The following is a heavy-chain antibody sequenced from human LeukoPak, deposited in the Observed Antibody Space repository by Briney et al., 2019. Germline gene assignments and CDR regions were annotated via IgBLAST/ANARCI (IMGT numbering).Heavy chain of an antibody. CDR3: ARDANPYGSGGGDAFDI. Sequence: SQTLSLTCTVSVGSITSGDYYWGSIRQPPGKGLEWIGYIFYSGSTYYNPSLKSRVTISVDTSKNQFSLKLSSVTAADTAVYYCARDANPYGSGGGDAFDIWGQGTMVTVSS. J-gene: IGHJ3*02. CDR2: IFYSGST. CDR1: VGSITSGDYY. V-gene: IGHV4-30-4*01. D-gene: IGHD3-10*01.